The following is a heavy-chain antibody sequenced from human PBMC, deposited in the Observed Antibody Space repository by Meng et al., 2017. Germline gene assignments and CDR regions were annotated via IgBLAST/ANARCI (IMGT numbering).Heavy chain of an antibody. D-gene: IGHD6-19*01. V-gene: IGHV1-69*05. CDR2: IIPIFGTA. J-gene: IGHJ4*02. CDR1: GGTFSSYA. CDR3: ARVVEYSSGWPENDY. Sequence: SVKVSCKASGGTFSSYAISWVRQAPGQGLEWMGGIIPIFGTANYAQKFQGRVTITTDESTSTAYMELSSLRSEDTAVYYCARVVEYSSGWPENDYWGQGTLVTVSS.